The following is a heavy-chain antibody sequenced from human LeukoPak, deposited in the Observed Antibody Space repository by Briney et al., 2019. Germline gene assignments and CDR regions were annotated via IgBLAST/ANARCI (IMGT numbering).Heavy chain of an antibody. Sequence: ASVKVSCKASGYTFTSYDINWVRQATGQGLEWMGWMNPNSGNTGYAQKFQGRVTMTRNTSISTAYMELSSLKSEDTAVYYCARGGLITMVRGVIWFDPWGQGTLVTVSS. CDR2: MNPNSGNT. CDR1: GYTFTSYD. CDR3: ARGGLITMVRGVIWFDP. V-gene: IGHV1-8*01. D-gene: IGHD3-10*01. J-gene: IGHJ5*02.